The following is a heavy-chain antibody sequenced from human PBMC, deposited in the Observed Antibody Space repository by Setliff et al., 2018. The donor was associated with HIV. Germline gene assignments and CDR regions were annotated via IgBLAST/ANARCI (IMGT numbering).Heavy chain of an antibody. CDR3: ARGVNFDY. D-gene: IGHD3-3*01. CDR1: GGSFSGYY. Sequence: PSETLSLTCSVSGGSFSGYYWSWIRQPPGKGLEWIGYIYIYNSGSTNYNPSLTSRVTISVDTSRNRFSLKLTSVTAADTAIYYCARGVNFDYWGQGTQVTVSS. V-gene: IGHV4-59*01. J-gene: IGHJ4*02. CDR2: IYIYNSGST.